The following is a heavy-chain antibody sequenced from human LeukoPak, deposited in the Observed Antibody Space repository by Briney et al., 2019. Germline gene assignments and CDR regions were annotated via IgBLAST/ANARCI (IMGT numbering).Heavy chain of an antibody. CDR2: ISGSGGST. CDR3: AKDQVATTILGD. J-gene: IGHJ4*02. D-gene: IGHD5-24*01. V-gene: IGHV3-23*01. CDR1: GFTFSSYA. Sequence: PGGSLRLSCAASGFTFSSYAMSWVRQAPGKGLEWVSAISGSGGSTYYADSVKGRFTISRDNSKNTLYLQMYSLRAEDTAVYYCAKDQVATTILGDWGQGTLVTVSS.